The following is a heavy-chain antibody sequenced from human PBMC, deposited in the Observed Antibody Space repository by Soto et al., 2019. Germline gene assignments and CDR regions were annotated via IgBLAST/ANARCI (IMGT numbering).Heavy chain of an antibody. CDR1: GVSISSSSYY. Sequence: PSVTLSLTCTVSGVSISSSSYYWGWIRQPPGKGLEWIGSIYYSGSTYYNPSLKSRVTISVDTSKNQFSLKLSSVTAADTAVYYCARHWAAADFYYYYYMDVWGKGTTVTVSS. D-gene: IGHD6-13*01. CDR3: ARHWAAADFYYYYYMDV. V-gene: IGHV4-39*01. CDR2: IYYSGST. J-gene: IGHJ6*03.